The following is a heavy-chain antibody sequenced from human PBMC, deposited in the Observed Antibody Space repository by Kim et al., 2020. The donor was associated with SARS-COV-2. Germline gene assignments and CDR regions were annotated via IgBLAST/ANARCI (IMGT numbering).Heavy chain of an antibody. CDR2: ISYDGSNK. J-gene: IGHJ6*01. V-gene: IGHV3-30*18. Sequence: GGSLRLSCAASGFTFSSYGMHWVRQAPGKGLEWVAVISYDGSNKYYADSVKGRCTISRDNSKNTLYLQMNSLRAEDTAVYYCAKSRRATRIAVAGTPMDVWGQGNTVTVSS. D-gene: IGHD6-19*01. CDR1: GFTFSSYG. CDR3: AKSRRATRIAVAGTPMDV.